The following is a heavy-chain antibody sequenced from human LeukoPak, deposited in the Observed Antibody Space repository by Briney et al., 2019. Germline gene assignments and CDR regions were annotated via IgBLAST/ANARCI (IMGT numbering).Heavy chain of an antibody. V-gene: IGHV1-18*01. J-gene: IGHJ4*02. D-gene: IGHD1-26*01. Sequence: GASVKVSCNTSGYTFTSYGISWVRQAPGQGLEWMGWISAYDGHTNYAQKFQGRVTMTTDTPTSTAYMELRSLRSDDTAVYYCARDRPVGATGGDYWGQGTLVTVSS. CDR3: ARDRPVGATGGDY. CDR1: GYTFTSYG. CDR2: ISAYDGHT.